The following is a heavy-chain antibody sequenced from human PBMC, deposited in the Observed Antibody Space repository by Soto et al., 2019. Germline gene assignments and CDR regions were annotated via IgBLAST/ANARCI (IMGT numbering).Heavy chain of an antibody. Sequence: QVQLQQWGAGPLRPLETLSLTCGVSGGSFSGYYWAWIRQSPGKGLEWIGEINDRGSINSNPSLKSRVSISVYTSKKHYSLNLRSVTAADTAVYYCARESHDILTGPPWVWYFDLWGRGTLVTVSS. D-gene: IGHD3-9*01. CDR1: GGSFSGYY. CDR3: ARESHDILTGPPWVWYFDL. V-gene: IGHV4-34*01. J-gene: IGHJ2*01. CDR2: INDRGSI.